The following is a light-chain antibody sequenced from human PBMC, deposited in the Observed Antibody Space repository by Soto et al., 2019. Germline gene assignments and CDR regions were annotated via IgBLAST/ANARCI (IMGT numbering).Light chain of an antibody. V-gene: IGKV3-20*01. CDR3: QHYQSGHPIN. J-gene: IGKJ5*01. CDR1: QIVGTR. CDR2: GAS. Sequence: EILLTQAPDTLTLSPGEIATLSCSAAQIVGTRLAWYQHKTGQAPRLLISGASSRATGIPDRFTGSGSETSSTLTISRLEPEDFALYYCQHYQSGHPINFGQGTRLEIK.